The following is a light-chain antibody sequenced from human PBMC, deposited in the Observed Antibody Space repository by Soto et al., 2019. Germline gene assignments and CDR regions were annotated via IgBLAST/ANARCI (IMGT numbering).Light chain of an antibody. J-gene: IGKJ4*01. CDR2: AAS. CDR1: QSVGTY. CDR3: QQYVSIPLT. V-gene: IGKV3-20*01. Sequence: PVERATLSCRASQSVGTYLAWYQQKPGQAPRLLIYAASSRATGIPDRFSGSGSGTDFTLTISRLEPEDFALYYCQQYVSIPLTFGGGTNVDIK.